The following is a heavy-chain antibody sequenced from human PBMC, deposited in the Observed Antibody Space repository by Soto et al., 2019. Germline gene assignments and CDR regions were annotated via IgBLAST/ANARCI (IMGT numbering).Heavy chain of an antibody. CDR3: ARGHPRSDSFDY. J-gene: IGHJ4*02. V-gene: IGHV1-8*01. D-gene: IGHD6-6*01. CDR2: INPNSGNT. Sequence: ASVKVSCKASGYTFPSSDINWVRQAAGQGLEWMGWINPNSGNTDYAQKFQGRVTMTRNTSIITAYMELSSLRSEDTAMYYCARGHPRSDSFDYWGQGTLVTVSS. CDR1: GYTFPSSD.